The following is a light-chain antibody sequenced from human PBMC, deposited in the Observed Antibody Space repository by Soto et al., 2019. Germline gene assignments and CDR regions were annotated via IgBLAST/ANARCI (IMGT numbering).Light chain of an antibody. CDR1: QSVSSSH. J-gene: IGKJ1*01. V-gene: IGKV3-20*01. CDR2: GTS. CDR3: QQYSSSPRT. Sequence: EIVLTQSPGTLSLSPGERATLSCRASQSVSSSHLAWYQQKPGQAPRLLIFGTSSRATGIPDRFRGSGSGTDFTLTINRPEPEDFAVYYCQQYSSSPRTFGQGTTVEV.